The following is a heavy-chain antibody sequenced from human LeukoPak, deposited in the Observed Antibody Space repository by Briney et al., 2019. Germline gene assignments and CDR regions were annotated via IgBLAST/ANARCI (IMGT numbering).Heavy chain of an antibody. CDR2: INPSGGST. D-gene: IGHD3-22*01. CDR3: ARAYYYDSSGYSATPFDP. V-gene: IGHV1-46*01. CDR1: GYTFTSYY. Sequence: ASVTVSCKASGYTFTSYYMHWVRQAPGQGLEWMGIINPSGGSTSYAQKFQGRVTMTRDTSTSTVYMELSSLRSEDTAVYYCARAYYYDSSGYSATPFDPWGQGTLVTVSS. J-gene: IGHJ5*02.